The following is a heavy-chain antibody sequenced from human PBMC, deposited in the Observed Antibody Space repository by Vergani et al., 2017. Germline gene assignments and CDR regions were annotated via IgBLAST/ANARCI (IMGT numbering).Heavy chain of an antibody. Sequence: QGQLAQSGAEVKKPGSSVKVSCKASGGTFSSNSISWVRQAPGQGLDWMGWINPNSGGTNYAQKFQGRVTMTRDTSISTAYMELSRLRSDDTAVYYCARDLSAAGTWGQGTLVTVSS. CDR3: ARDLSAAGT. CDR2: INPNSGGT. V-gene: IGHV1-2*02. CDR1: GGTFSSNS. D-gene: IGHD6-13*01. J-gene: IGHJ4*02.